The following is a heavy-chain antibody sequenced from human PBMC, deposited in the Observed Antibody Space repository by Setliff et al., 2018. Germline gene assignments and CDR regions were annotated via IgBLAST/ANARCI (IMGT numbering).Heavy chain of an antibody. CDR2: MYYGGGGST. D-gene: IGHD3-9*01. CDR1: GASVSGNSYY. V-gene: IGHV4-39*07. Sequence: PSETLSLTCTVSGASVSGNSYYWGWIRPPPGKGLEWIGSMYYGGGGSTYYNASLKSRVTISVDTSRNQFSLKLNSVTAADTAVYYCARAPRYFDPTGAYFDYRGQGTLVTVSS. J-gene: IGHJ4*02. CDR3: ARAPRYFDPTGAYFDY.